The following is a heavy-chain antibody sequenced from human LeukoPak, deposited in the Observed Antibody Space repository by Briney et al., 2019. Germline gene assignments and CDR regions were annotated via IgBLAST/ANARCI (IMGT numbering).Heavy chain of an antibody. V-gene: IGHV4-39*07. D-gene: IGHD2-15*01. CDR2: IHYSGST. J-gene: IGHJ5*02. Sequence: PSETLSLTCTVSGGSISSSSYYWGWIRQPPGKGLEWIGSIHYSGSTYYNPSLKSRVTISVDTSKNQFSLKLSSVTAADTAVYYCARVYCSGGSCPFYPWGQGTLVTVSS. CDR1: GGSISSSSYY. CDR3: ARVYCSGGSCPFYP.